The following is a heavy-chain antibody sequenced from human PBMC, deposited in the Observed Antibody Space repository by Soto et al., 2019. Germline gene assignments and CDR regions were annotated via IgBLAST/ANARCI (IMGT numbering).Heavy chain of an antibody. CDR2: ISWNSGSI. CDR1: GFTFDDYA. J-gene: IGHJ6*02. CDR3: AKDNAAEYYYGMDV. V-gene: IGHV3-9*01. Sequence: GGSLRLSCAASGFTFDDYAMHWVRQAPGKGLEWVSGISWNSGSIGYADSVKGRFTISRDNAKNSLYLQMNSLRAEDTALYYCAKDNAAEYYYGMDVWGQGTTVT. D-gene: IGHD6-25*01.